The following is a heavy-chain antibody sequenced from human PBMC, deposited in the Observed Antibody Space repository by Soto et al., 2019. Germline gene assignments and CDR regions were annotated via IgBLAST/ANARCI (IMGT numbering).Heavy chain of an antibody. J-gene: IGHJ4*02. D-gene: IGHD5-12*01. CDR1: GFTFSTYA. V-gene: IGHV3-23*01. CDR3: ARDERLRGYSGFDY. Sequence: GGSLRLSCAASGFTFSTYALSWVRQAPGKGLEWVSAISANGQGIYYADSVRGRFTISRDNSKNTIFLHMDSLRAEDTAVYHCARDERLRGYSGFDYWGQGTLVTVSS. CDR2: ISANGQGI.